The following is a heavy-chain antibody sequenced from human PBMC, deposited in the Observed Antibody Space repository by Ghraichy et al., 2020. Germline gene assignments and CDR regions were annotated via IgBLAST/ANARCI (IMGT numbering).Heavy chain of an antibody. Sequence: GGSLRLSCAASGFTFSSYGMHWVRQAPGKGLEWVAVIWYDGSNKYYADSVKGRFTISRDNSKNTLYLQMNSLRAEDTAVYYCARDGGDIVLMVYGPRGDGMDVWGQGTTVTVSS. J-gene: IGHJ6*02. V-gene: IGHV3-33*01. D-gene: IGHD2-8*01. CDR2: IWYDGSNK. CDR3: ARDGGDIVLMVYGPRGDGMDV. CDR1: GFTFSSYG.